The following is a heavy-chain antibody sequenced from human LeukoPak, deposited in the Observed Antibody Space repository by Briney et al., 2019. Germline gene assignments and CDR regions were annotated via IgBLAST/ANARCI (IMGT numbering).Heavy chain of an antibody. CDR3: ARALSAYYGSGSYSGFDY. Sequence: GGSLRLSCAASGFTFTDYYMTWIRQAPGKGLEWVSYISSGSNYINYADSVKGRFTIPRDNAKNSLYLQMNGLRAEDTAVYYCARALSAYYGSGSYSGFDYWGQGTLVTVSS. V-gene: IGHV3-11*05. CDR2: ISSGSNYI. CDR1: GFTFTDYY. D-gene: IGHD3-10*01. J-gene: IGHJ4*02.